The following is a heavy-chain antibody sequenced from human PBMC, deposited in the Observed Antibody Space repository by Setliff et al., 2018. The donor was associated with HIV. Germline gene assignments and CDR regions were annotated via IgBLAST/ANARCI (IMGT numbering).Heavy chain of an antibody. CDR3: ARDVEMATIPAFDI. J-gene: IGHJ3*02. V-gene: IGHV3-74*01. D-gene: IGHD5-12*01. CDR2: IETDGTST. CDR1: GFTFSSYW. Sequence: GGSLRLSCSASGFTFSSYWMHWVRQAPGKGLVWVSRIETDGTSTTYADSVKGRFTISRDNAKNTLYLHMNSLRTEDTAVYYCARDVEMATIPAFDIWGQGTMVTVSS.